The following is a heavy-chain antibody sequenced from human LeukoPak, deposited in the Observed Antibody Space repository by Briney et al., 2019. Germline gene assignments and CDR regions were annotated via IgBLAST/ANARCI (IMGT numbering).Heavy chain of an antibody. CDR1: GGSISSSSYY. J-gene: IGHJ4*02. Sequence: SETLSLTCTVSGGSISSSSYYWGWIRQPPGKGLEWIGYIYYSGSTNYNPSLKSRVTISVDTSKNQFSLKLSSVTAADTAVYYCARGVPHDYWGQGTLVTVSS. CDR3: ARGVPHDY. CDR2: IYYSGST. V-gene: IGHV4-61*05. D-gene: IGHD2-8*01.